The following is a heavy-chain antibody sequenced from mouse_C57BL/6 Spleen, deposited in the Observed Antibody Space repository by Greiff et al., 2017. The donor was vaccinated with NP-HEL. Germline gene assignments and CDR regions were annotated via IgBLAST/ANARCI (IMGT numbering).Heavy chain of an antibody. D-gene: IGHD3-1*01. J-gene: IGHJ3*01. Sequence: QVHVKQSGAELARPGASVKMSCKASGYTFTSYTMHWVKQRPGQGLEWIGYINPSSGYTKYNQKFKDKATLTADKSSSTAYMQLSSLTSEDSAVYYCARSGSGFAYWGQGTLVTVSA. V-gene: IGHV1-4*01. CDR2: INPSSGYT. CDR3: ARSGSGFAY. CDR1: GYTFTSYT.